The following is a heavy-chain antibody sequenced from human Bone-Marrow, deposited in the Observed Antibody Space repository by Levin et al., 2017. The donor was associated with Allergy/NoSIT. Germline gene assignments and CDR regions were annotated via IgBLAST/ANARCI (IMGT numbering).Heavy chain of an antibody. D-gene: IGHD4-17*01. V-gene: IGHV4-31*03. Sequence: SETLSLTCTVSGGSISSGGYYWSWIRQHPGKGLEWIGYIYYSGSTYYNPSLKSRVTISVDTSKNQFSLKLSSVTAADTAVYYCARCLRGGGVTTRHWVFDYYYGMDVWGQGTTVTVSS. CDR2: IYYSGST. J-gene: IGHJ6*02. CDR1: GGSISSGGYY. CDR3: ARCLRGGGVTTRHWVFDYYYGMDV.